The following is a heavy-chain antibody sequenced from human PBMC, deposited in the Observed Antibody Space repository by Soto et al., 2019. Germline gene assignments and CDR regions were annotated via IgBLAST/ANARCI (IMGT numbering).Heavy chain of an antibody. D-gene: IGHD5-18*01. CDR1: GFTFSSYA. CDR2: ISSSGDST. V-gene: IGHV3-23*01. Sequence: PGGSLRLSCAASGFTFSSYAMSWVRQAPGKGLEWVSAISSSGDSTYDADSVKGRFTISRDNSKNTLYLQMNSLRAEDTAVYYCAKGIYSYGYNSFDYWSQGTLVTVSS. J-gene: IGHJ4*02. CDR3: AKGIYSYGYNSFDY.